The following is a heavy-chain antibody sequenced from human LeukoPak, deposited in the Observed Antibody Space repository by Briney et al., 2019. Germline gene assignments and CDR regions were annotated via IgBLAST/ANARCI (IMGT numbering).Heavy chain of an antibody. D-gene: IGHD3-22*01. V-gene: IGHV4-59*01. CDR3: ARGGPDYYDSSGMYQSDY. CDR2: IYYSGST. Sequence: SETLSLTCTVSGGSISSYYWSWIRQPPGKGLEWIGYIYYSGSTNYNPSPKSRVTISVDTSKNQFSLKLSSVTAADTAVYYCARGGPDYYDSSGMYQSDYWGQGTLVTVSS. CDR1: GGSISSYY. J-gene: IGHJ4*02.